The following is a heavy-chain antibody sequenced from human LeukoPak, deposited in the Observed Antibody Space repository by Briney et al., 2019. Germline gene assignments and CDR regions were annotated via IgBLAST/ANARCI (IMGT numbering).Heavy chain of an antibody. V-gene: IGHV4-39*01. D-gene: IGHD6-13*01. CDR2: IFHSGST. CDR3: ARSWFSTGPADY. CDR1: GGPISSYY. J-gene: IGHJ4*02. Sequence: PSETLSLTCTVSGGPISSYYWGWIRQPPGKGLEWIGSIFHSGSTYYNPSLKSRVTISVDTSKNQFSLKLTSVTAADTAVYYCARSWFSTGPADYWGQGTLVTVSS.